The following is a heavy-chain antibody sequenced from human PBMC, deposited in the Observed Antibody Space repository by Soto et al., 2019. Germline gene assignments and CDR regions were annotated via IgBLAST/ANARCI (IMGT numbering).Heavy chain of an antibody. Sequence: EVQLVQSGGGSVQPGGSLRLSCAASGFTFTNYWMQWVRQVPGKGLVWVSRIEGVGAGTSYSDSVRGRLTISRDNAEKMLYLQMNTRRAEYAAVSYCTTVFEYWGQGTLVTVSS. V-gene: IGHV3-74*02. J-gene: IGHJ4*02. CDR1: GFTFTNYW. CDR2: IEGVGAGT. CDR3: TTVFEY.